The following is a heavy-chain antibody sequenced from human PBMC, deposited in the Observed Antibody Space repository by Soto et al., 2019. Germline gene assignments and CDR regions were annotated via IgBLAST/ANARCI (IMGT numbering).Heavy chain of an antibody. CDR3: ARGPCGGGSCYSDLFPQTGFDY. V-gene: IGHV4-4*07. CDR2: IYSSGTT. J-gene: IGHJ4*01. CDR1: GGSVSYDY. Sequence: EQLEESGPRLVKASETLSLMCTVSGGSVSYDYWSWVRQPAGKGLEWIGRIYSSGTTDYNPSLRGRVTLSIDTSKSQFSLQLTSVTAADTAMYFCARGPCGGGSCYSDLFPQTGFDYWGHGIPVTVSS. D-gene: IGHD2-15*01.